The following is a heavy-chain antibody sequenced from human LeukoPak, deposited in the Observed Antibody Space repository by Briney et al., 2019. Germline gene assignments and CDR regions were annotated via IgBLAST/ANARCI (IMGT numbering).Heavy chain of an antibody. V-gene: IGHV4-59*12. CDR2: IYYTGST. CDR3: ARGRNTQWLVRGYFQH. Sequence: PSETLSLTCTVSGGYISSYYWSWIRQPPGKGLEWIGYIYYTGSTNYNPSLKSRVTISVDTSKNQFSLKLSSVTAADTAVYYCARGRNTQWLVRGYFQHWGQGTLVTVSS. D-gene: IGHD6-19*01. CDR1: GGYISSYY. J-gene: IGHJ1*01.